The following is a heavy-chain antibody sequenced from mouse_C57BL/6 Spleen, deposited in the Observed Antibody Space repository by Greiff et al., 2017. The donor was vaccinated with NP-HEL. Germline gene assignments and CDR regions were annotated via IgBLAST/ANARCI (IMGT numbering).Heavy chain of an antibody. CDR1: GYTFTSYW. J-gene: IGHJ1*03. CDR2: IDPSDSET. Sequence: VQLQQPGAELVRPGSSVKLSCKASGYTFTSYWMHWVKQRPIQGLEWIGNIDPSDSETHYNQKFKDKATLTVDKSSSTAYMQLSSLTSEDSAVYYGARGNYEYAWYFDVWGTGTTVTVSS. D-gene: IGHD2-4*01. CDR3: ARGNYEYAWYFDV. V-gene: IGHV1-52*01.